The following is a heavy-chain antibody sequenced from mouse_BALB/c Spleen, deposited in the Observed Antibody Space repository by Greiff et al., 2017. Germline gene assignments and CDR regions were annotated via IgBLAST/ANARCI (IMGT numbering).Heavy chain of an antibody. CDR1: GFTFSSYT. J-gene: IGHJ2*01. CDR3: ARVGDFSHFDY. CDR2: ISNGGGST. V-gene: IGHV5-12-2*01. D-gene: IGHD3-3*01. Sequence: EVMLVESGGGLVQPGGSLKLSCAASGFTFSSYTMSWVRQTPEKRLEWVAYISNGGGSTYYPDTVKGRFTISRDNAKNTLYLQMSSLTSEDTAMYYCARVGDFSHFDYWGQGTTLTVSS.